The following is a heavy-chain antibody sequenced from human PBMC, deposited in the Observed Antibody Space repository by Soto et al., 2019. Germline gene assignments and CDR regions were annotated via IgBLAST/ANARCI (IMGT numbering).Heavy chain of an antibody. D-gene: IGHD1-1*01. CDR2: ISSDGSST. V-gene: IGHV3-74*03. Sequence: EVQLVESGGGLVQPGGSLRLSCAASGFTFSGSWMHWVRQAPGKGLVWVSRISSDGSSTTYADSVKGRFTISRYNAKKMLYLQMNSLRAEDTAVYYCATAGTGTFTYWGQGTLATVSS. CDR3: ATAGTGTFTY. J-gene: IGHJ4*02. CDR1: GFTFSGSW.